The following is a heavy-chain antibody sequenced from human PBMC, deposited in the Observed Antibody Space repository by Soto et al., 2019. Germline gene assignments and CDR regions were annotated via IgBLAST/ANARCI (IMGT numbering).Heavy chain of an antibody. CDR1: GDSVTSDSHY. Sequence: PSETLSLTCTVSGDSVTSDSHYWGWIRQPPGKGLESIANIYYDGNTYYNPSLKGRVTISVDTSKNQFSLKLSSVTAADTAVYYCARHGMDYYDSSGYYYSPYYFDYWGQGTLVTVSS. V-gene: IGHV4-39*01. J-gene: IGHJ4*02. CDR2: IYYDGNT. CDR3: ARHGMDYYDSSGYYYSPYYFDY. D-gene: IGHD3-22*01.